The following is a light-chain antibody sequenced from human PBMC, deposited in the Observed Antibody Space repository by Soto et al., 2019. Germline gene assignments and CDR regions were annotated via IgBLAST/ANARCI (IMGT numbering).Light chain of an antibody. CDR3: CSYAGSSTWV. CDR2: EGS. J-gene: IGLJ3*02. Sequence: QSALTQPASVSGSPGQSITISCTGTSSDVGSYNLVSWYQQHPGKAPKLMIYEGSKRPSGVSNRFSGPKSGNTASLTISGLQAEDGADYYCCSYAGSSTWVFGGGTKLTVL. CDR1: SSDVGSYNL. V-gene: IGLV2-23*01.